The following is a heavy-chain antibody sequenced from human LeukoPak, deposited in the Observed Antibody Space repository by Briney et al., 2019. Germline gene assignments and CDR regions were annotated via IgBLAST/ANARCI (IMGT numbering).Heavy chain of an antibody. CDR1: GYTFSSYD. CDR3: ARVEYGGYVN. D-gene: IGHD4-23*01. V-gene: IGHV1-8*03. Sequence: ASVKVSCKASGYTFSSYDINWVRQATGQGLEWMGWMNPNSGNRGYAQKFQGRVTITRNTSITTAYMELSSLRSEDTAVYYCARVEYGGYVNWGQGTLVTVSS. CDR2: MNPNSGNR. J-gene: IGHJ4*02.